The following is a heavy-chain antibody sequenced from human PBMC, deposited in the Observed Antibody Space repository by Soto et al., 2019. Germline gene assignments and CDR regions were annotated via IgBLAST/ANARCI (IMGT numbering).Heavy chain of an antibody. V-gene: IGHV6-1*01. Sequence: SQTLSLTCAISGGSVSSNSAAWNWIRLSPSRGLEWLARTYYRSRWYNDYAVSVRSRITVNADTSKNQFSLQLTSVTPEDTAIYYCAGTTSHHWLYMDVWGRGTTVTVSS. J-gene: IGHJ6*03. CDR3: AGTTSHHWLYMDV. CDR1: GGSVSSNSAA. D-gene: IGHD1-1*01. CDR2: TYYRSRWYN.